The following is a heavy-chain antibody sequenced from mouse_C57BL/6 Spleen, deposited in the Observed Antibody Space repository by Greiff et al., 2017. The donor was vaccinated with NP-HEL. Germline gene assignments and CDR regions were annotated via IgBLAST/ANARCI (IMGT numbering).Heavy chain of an antibody. CDR2: IYPGDGDT. CDR1: GYAFSSYW. V-gene: IGHV1-80*01. J-gene: IGHJ4*01. Sequence: VQLQQSGAELVKPGASVKISCKASGYAFSSYWMNWVKQRPGKGLEWIGQIYPGDGDTNYNGKFKGKATLTADKSSSTAYMQLSSLTSEDSAVYFCARKTVVAYNYAMDYWGQGTSVTVSS. CDR3: ARKTVVAYNYAMDY. D-gene: IGHD1-1*01.